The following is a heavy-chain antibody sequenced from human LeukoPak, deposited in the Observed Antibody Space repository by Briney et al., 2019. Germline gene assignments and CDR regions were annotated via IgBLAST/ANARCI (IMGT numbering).Heavy chain of an antibody. J-gene: IGHJ6*02. CDR2: IYRSGST. Sequence: KPSETLSLTCPVSGGSIRSYYWSWIRQPPGKGLEWIGYIYRSGSTNYNPSLKSRVTISVDTPKNQLSLKLTSVTAADTAVYYCARELGATVVNYGMDVWGQGTTVTVSS. CDR1: GGSIRSYY. CDR3: ARELGATVVNYGMDV. D-gene: IGHD4-23*01. V-gene: IGHV4-59*01.